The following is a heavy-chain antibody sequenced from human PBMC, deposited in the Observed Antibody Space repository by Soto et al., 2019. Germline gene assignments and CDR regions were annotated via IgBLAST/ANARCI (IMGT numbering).Heavy chain of an antibody. J-gene: IGHJ4*02. V-gene: IGHV3-23*01. D-gene: IGHD5-18*01. Sequence: GGSLRLSCAASGFTFSSYAMSWVRQAPGKGLEWVSAISGSGGSTYYADSVKGRFTISRDNSKNTLYLQMNSLRAEDTAVYYCAKTGPLRRGYSYGSDYWGQGTLVTVSS. CDR2: ISGSGGST. CDR3: AKTGPLRRGYSYGSDY. CDR1: GFTFSSYA.